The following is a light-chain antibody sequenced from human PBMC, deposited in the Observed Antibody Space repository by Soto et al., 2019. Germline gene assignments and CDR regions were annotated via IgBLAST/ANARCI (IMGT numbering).Light chain of an antibody. V-gene: IGKV3-11*01. J-gene: IGKJ2*01. CDR2: DAT. CDR1: QTVSSY. Sequence: EIVLTQSPATLSLYPGERATLSCRASQTVSSYLAWYQQKPGQAPRLLIYDATNRATGIPARFSGSGSGTDFTLTISSIEPEDVAVYYCQQHYNWPPYTFGQGTKLEIK. CDR3: QQHYNWPPYT.